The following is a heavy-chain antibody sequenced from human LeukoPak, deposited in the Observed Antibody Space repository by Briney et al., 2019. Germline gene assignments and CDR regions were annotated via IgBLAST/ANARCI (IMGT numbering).Heavy chain of an antibody. Sequence: SETLSLTCTVSGGSISSYYWSWIRQPPGKGLEWIGYIYYSGSTNYNPSLKSRVTISVDTSKNRFSLKLSSVTAADTAVYYCARDTSRDGYNRFDYWGQGTLVTVSS. J-gene: IGHJ4*02. D-gene: IGHD5-24*01. V-gene: IGHV4-59*01. CDR3: ARDTSRDGYNRFDY. CDR2: IYYSGST. CDR1: GGSISSYY.